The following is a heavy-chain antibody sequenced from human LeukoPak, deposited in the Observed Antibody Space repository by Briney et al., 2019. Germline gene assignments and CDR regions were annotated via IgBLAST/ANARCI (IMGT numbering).Heavy chain of an antibody. V-gene: IGHV4-39*01. Sequence: SETLPLTCSVSRGSITRSNHYWGWIRQPPGKGLEWIGSVDYSGSTYYNPSFKSRVTISIDPSKNQLSLKVSSVTAADTAVYYCARHWLIYYYYMDVWGKGTTVTVSS. CDR3: ARHWLIYYYYMDV. J-gene: IGHJ6*03. CDR1: RGSITRSNHY. D-gene: IGHD5-12*01. CDR2: VDYSGST.